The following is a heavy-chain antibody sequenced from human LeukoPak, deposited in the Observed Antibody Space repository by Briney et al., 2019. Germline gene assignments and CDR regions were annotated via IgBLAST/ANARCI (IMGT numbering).Heavy chain of an antibody. Sequence: PGGSLRLSCAASGFTFSSYAMGWVRQAPGKGLGWVSAISGSGGSTYCADSVKGRFTISRDNSKDTLYLQMNSLRAGNTAVYYCAKVLITMVRRPFDYWGQGTLVTVSS. J-gene: IGHJ4*02. V-gene: IGHV3-23*01. CDR1: GFTFSSYA. CDR3: AKVLITMVRRPFDY. CDR2: ISGSGGST. D-gene: IGHD3-10*01.